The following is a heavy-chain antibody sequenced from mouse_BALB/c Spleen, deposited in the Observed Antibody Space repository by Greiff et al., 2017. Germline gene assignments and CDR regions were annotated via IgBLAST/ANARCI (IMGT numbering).Heavy chain of an antibody. V-gene: IGHV1-15*01. CDR3: TRGAGFDY. J-gene: IGHJ2*01. Sequence: QVQLKHSGAELVRPGASVTLSCKASGYTFTDYEMHWVKQTPVHGLEWIGAIDPETGGTAYNQKFKGKATLTADKSSSTAYMELRSLTSEDSAVYYCTRGAGFDYWGQGTTLTVSS. CDR1: GYTFTDYE. CDR2: IDPETGGT.